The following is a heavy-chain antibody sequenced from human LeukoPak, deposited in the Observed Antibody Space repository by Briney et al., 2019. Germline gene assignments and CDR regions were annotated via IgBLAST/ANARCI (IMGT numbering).Heavy chain of an antibody. V-gene: IGHV3-66*01. J-gene: IGHJ4*02. Sequence: GGSLRLSCAASGFTVSSNYMSWVRQAPGKGLEWVSIIYGSGDTCYADSVKGRFTISRDNSKNTLYLQMNSLRAEDTAVYYCAKDQSSGYYPYYFDYWGQGTLVTVSS. CDR1: GFTVSSNY. CDR2: IYGSGDT. CDR3: AKDQSSGYYPYYFDY. D-gene: IGHD3-22*01.